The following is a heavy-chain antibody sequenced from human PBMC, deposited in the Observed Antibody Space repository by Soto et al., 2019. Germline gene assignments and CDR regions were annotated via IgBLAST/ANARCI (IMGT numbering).Heavy chain of an antibody. CDR1: GYTFTGYY. CDR3: ARVRIAVAGTRYFQH. D-gene: IGHD6-19*01. Sequence: GAAVKVYCKASGYTFTGYYMHWVRQAPGQGLEWMGWINPNSGGTNYAQKFQGRVTMTRDTSISTAYMELSRLRSDDTAVYYCARVRIAVAGTRYFQHWGQGTLVTVS. CDR2: INPNSGGT. J-gene: IGHJ1*01. V-gene: IGHV1-2*02.